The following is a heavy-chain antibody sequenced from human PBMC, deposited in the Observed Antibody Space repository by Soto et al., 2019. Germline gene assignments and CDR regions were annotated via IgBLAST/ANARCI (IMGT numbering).Heavy chain of an antibody. CDR2: ISGSGGST. D-gene: IGHD6-6*01. V-gene: IGHV3-23*01. CDR3: AKGEYSSSFRQGVD. Sequence: GGSLRLSCAASGFTFSSYAMSWVRQAPGKGLEWVSAISGSGGSTYYADSVKGRFTISRDNSKNTLYLQMNSLRAEDTAVYYCAKGEYSSSFRQGVDWGQGTLVTVSS. J-gene: IGHJ4*02. CDR1: GFTFSSYA.